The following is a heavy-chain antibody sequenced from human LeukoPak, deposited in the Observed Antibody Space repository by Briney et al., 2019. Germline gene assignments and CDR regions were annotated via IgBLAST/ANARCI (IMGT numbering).Heavy chain of an antibody. CDR3: ARDHRYCTNGVCSARGWFDP. D-gene: IGHD2-8*01. CDR1: GGSISSYY. V-gene: IGHV4-59*01. Sequence: SETLSLTCTVSGGSISSYYWSWIRQPPGKGLEWIGYIYYSGSTNYNPSLKGRVTISVDTSKNQFSLKLSSVTAADTAVYYCARDHRYCTNGVCSARGWFDPWGQGTLVTVSS. CDR2: IYYSGST. J-gene: IGHJ5*02.